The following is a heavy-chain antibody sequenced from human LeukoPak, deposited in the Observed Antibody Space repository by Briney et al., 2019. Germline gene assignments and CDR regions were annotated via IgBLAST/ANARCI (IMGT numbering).Heavy chain of an antibody. CDR2: IYYSGIT. CDR3: ARGRGYFDPFDP. D-gene: IGHD3-9*01. Sequence: SETLSLTCTVSGGSITNYYWSWIRKPPGKGLEWIGYIYYSGITNYNPSLTSRVSISVDMSKNQFSLKLTSVTAADTAVYYCARGRGYFDPFDPWGQGTLVTVSS. CDR1: GGSITNYY. J-gene: IGHJ5*02. V-gene: IGHV4-59*01.